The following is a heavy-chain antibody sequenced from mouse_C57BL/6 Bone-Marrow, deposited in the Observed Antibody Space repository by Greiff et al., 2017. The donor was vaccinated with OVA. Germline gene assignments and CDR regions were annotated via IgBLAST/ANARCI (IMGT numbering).Heavy chain of an antibody. J-gene: IGHJ1*03. V-gene: IGHV10-1*01. CDR3: VRHDVYWYFDV. Sequence: EVKLMESGGGLVQPKGSLKLSCAASGFSFNTYAMNWVRQAPGKGLEWVARIRSKSNNYATYYADSVKERFTISRDDSESMLYLQMNNLKTEDTAMYYCVRHDVYWYFDVWGTGTTVTVSS. D-gene: IGHD2-3*01. CDR2: IRSKSNNYAT. CDR1: GFSFNTYA.